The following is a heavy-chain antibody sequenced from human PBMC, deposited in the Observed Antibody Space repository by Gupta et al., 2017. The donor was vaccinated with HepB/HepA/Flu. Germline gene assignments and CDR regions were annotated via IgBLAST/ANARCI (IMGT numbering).Heavy chain of an antibody. Sequence: VTLKESGPVVVKPTETLTLTCNVSGFSLTNPRMGVSWLRQPPGKALEWLAHIFSNVEKSYSASLQTRLTISRDASKSQVVLTMTDLDPVDTATYFCARHEFNTFRCFGSWGPGILVTVSS. D-gene: IGHD2/OR15-2a*01. J-gene: IGHJ5*01. CDR1: GFSLTNPRMG. CDR3: ARHEFNTFRCFGS. CDR2: IFSNVEK. V-gene: IGHV2-26*01.